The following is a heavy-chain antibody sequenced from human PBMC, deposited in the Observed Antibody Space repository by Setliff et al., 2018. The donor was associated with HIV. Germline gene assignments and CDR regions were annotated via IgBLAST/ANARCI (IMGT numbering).Heavy chain of an antibody. D-gene: IGHD2-21*01. Sequence: PSETLSLTCSVSGDSPDSIAHGNQFWGWIRQSGGKGLEWIGQIFMSGSADYDPSLESRVTISLDMSKNQFFLEMRSLTAADTAVYYCVRAPVYCAADCYPRYFEVWGQGALVTVSS. CDR3: VRAPVYCAADCYPRYFEV. CDR2: IFMSGSA. J-gene: IGHJ1*01. V-gene: IGHV4-61*09. CDR1: GDSPDSIAHGNQF.